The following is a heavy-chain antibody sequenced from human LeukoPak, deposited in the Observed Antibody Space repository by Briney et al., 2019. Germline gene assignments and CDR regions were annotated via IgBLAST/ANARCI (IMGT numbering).Heavy chain of an antibody. CDR3: AREPVVLVPAAIFNWFDP. CDR2: INPNSGGT. Sequence: ASVKVSCKASGYTFTGYYIHWVRQAPGQGLEWMGWINPNSGGTNYAQKFQGRVTMTRATSISTAYMELSRLRSDDTAVYYCAREPVVLVPAAIFNWFDPWGQGTLVTVSS. CDR1: GYTFTGYY. D-gene: IGHD2-2*01. J-gene: IGHJ5*02. V-gene: IGHV1-2*02.